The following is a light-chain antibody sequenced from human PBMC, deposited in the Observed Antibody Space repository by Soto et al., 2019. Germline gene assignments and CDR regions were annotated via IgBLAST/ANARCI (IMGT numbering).Light chain of an antibody. CDR1: QSINNW. CDR3: QQYDSYPFT. Sequence: DIQMTQSPSTLSASEGDRVTITCRASQSINNWLAWYQQKPGKAPKLLISKASNLKSGVPSSFSGTGSGTDFTLTISRLQSDDFASYYCQQYDSYPFTLGGGTQVAI. V-gene: IGKV1-5*03. CDR2: KAS. J-gene: IGKJ4*01.